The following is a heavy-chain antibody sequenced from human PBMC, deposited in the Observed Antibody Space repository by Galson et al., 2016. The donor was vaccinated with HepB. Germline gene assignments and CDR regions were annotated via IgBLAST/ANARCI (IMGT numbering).Heavy chain of an antibody. D-gene: IGHD5/OR15-5a*01. CDR2: ISWNTGNK. CDR3: AKDLGKSVGTIAY. Sequence: SLRLSCAGSGFTFGNYAMHWVRQPPGKGLEWVSGISWNTGNKVYADSVRGRFTISRDNAKNSLYLQMNSLRAGDTALYYCAKDLGKSVGTIAYWGQGALVTVSS. CDR1: GFTFGNYA. J-gene: IGHJ4*02. V-gene: IGHV3-9*01.